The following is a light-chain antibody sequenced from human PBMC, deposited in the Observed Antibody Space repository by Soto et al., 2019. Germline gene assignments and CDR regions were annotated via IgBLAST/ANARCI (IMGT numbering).Light chain of an antibody. CDR3: QQRHNWPIT. CDR2: GAS. CDR1: QSVSSN. J-gene: IGKJ5*01. Sequence: VMTQSPSTLSVSPGERATLSCRASQSVSSNLAWYQQKPGQAPRLLIYGASTRATGIPARFSGSGSGTDFTLTISGLEPADLGVYYCQQRHNWPITFGQGTRLEIK. V-gene: IGKV3-15*01.